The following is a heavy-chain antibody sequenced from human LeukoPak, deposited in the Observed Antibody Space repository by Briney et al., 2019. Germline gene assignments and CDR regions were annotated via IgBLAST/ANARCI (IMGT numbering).Heavy chain of an antibody. CDR1: GFTFSSYA. CDR3: ARKNHGFDI. CDR2: ISYDGSNK. J-gene: IGHJ3*02. Sequence: GGSLRLSCAASGFTFSSYAMHWVRQAPGKGLEWVAVISYDGSNKYYADSVKGRFTISRDNSKNMVYLQMNSLRVEGTAVYCCARKNHGFDIWGQGTMVTVSS. V-gene: IGHV3-30*14.